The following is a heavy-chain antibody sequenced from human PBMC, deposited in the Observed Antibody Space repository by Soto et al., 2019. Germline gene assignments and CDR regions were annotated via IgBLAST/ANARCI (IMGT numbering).Heavy chain of an antibody. V-gene: IGHV3-21*01. CDR1: WCNFRSYN. CDR2: ISSSSSYI. CDR3: ARDLLRFLEWLSPGAYYFDY. Sequence: SGGLLRLSCAASWCNFRSYNMNWVRQAPGKGLEWVSSISSSSSYIYYADSVKGRFTISRDNAKNSLYLQMNSLRAEDTAVYYCARDLLRFLEWLSPGAYYFDYWGQGTLVTVSS. J-gene: IGHJ4*02. D-gene: IGHD3-3*01.